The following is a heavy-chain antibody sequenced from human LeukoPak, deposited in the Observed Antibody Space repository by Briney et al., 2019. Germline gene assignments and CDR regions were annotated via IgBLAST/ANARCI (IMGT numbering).Heavy chain of an antibody. Sequence: GGSLRLSCAASGFTFSNYWMTWIRQAPGKGLEWVANIKQHGGDNYYVDSVKGRFTISRDNAKNSLLMQMNSLRAEDTAVYYCARHSGWKFDYWGQGTLVTVSS. J-gene: IGHJ4*02. V-gene: IGHV3-7*01. D-gene: IGHD1-1*01. CDR3: ARHSGWKFDY. CDR2: IKQHGGDN. CDR1: GFTFSNYW.